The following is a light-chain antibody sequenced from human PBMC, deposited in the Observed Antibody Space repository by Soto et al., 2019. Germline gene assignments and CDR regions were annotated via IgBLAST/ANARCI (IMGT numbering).Light chain of an antibody. Sequence: DIVMTQSPDSLAVSLGERATINCKSSQSVLYSSNNKNYLAWYQQKPGQPPKLLIYWASTRESGVPDRFSGXGSGTDFTLTISSLQAEXVAVYYCQQYYSTPLTFGGGTKVEIK. CDR1: QSVLYSSNNKNY. V-gene: IGKV4-1*01. J-gene: IGKJ4*01. CDR2: WAS. CDR3: QQYYSTPLT.